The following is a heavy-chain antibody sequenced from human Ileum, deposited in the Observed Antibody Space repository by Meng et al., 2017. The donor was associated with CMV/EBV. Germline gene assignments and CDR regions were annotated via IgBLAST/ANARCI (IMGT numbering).Heavy chain of an antibody. V-gene: IGHV3-7*01. CDR2: INQDGSDK. Sequence: GESLKISCAASGFTYSSYWMTWVRQAPEKGLEWVAIINQDGSDKYYVDSVKGRFTVFRDNAKNLLYLQMNRLRGEDTAVYYCARHECSKSNCYDYWGQGSLVTVSS. CDR1: GFTYSSYW. J-gene: IGHJ4*02. D-gene: IGHD2-2*01. CDR3: ARHECSKSNCYDY.